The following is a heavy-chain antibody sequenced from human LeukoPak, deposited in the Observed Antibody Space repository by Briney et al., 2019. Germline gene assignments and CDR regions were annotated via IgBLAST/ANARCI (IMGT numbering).Heavy chain of an antibody. CDR3: ARGAVRGVISPGDV. D-gene: IGHD3-10*01. V-gene: IGHV1-69*04. J-gene: IGHJ6*02. CDR1: RGTLIRYA. CDR2: IIYMLGIA. Sequence: GSSVQDSCKASRGTLIRYAISWVRQATGRGVEWMGRIIYMLGIANYAQQFQGRVTITADRSTSKAYMELSSLRSEDTAVYYCARGAVRGVISPGDVWGQGTPVTVSS.